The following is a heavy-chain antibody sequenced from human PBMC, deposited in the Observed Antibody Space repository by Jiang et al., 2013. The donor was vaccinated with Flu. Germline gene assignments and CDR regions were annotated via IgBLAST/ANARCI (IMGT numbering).Heavy chain of an antibody. CDR3: ARDRVTISGDPTGWFDP. CDR2: ISAYNGNT. J-gene: IGHJ5*02. CDR1: GYTFTSYG. Sequence: SGAEVKKPGASVKVSCKASGYTFTSYGISWVRQAPGQGLEWMGWISAYNGNTNYAQKLQGRVTMTTDTSTSTAYMELRSLRSDDTAVYYCARDRVTISGDPTGWFDPWGQGTLVTVSS. V-gene: IGHV1-18*01. D-gene: IGHD4-11*01.